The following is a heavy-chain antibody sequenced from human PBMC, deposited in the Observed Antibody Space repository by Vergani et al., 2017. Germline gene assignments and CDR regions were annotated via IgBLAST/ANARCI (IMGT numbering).Heavy chain of an antibody. CDR2: ISPKTGDT. V-gene: IGHV1-2*02. CDR3: AHSWNFGRRDWFDS. D-gene: IGHD1-26*01. J-gene: IGHJ5*01. Sequence: QVQLMQSGPVMKKPGGSMKVSCQASESTSSDYNIHWVRQAPGQGLLWMGWISPKTGDTDYLQRFQDRVTMTRDASTKTVYLKMTRLTSDDTAIYYCAHSWNFGRRDWFDSWGPGTLVTVSS. CDR1: ESTSSDYN.